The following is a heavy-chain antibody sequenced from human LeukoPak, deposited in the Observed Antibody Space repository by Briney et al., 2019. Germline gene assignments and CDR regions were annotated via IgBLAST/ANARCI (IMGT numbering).Heavy chain of an antibody. CDR2: IIPIFGTA. V-gene: IGHV1-69*01. CDR1: GYSFTTYW. D-gene: IGHD2-2*01. Sequence: KISCKGSGYSFTTYWIGWVRQAPGQGLEWMGGIIPIFGTANYAQKFQGRVTITADESTSTAYMELSSLRSEDTAVYYCARPSSYCSSTSCSFDYWGQGTLVTVSS. J-gene: IGHJ4*02. CDR3: ARPSSYCSSTSCSFDY.